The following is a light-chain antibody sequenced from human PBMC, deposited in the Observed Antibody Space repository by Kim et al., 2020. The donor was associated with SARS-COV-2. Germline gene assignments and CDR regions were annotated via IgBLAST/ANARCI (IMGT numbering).Light chain of an antibody. Sequence: LSPGERATLSCRASQSVSRSFAWYQQKPGQAPRLLIYDASKRATGIPARFSGSGSGTDFTLTISSLEPEDFAVYYCQQRSNWPLTFGGGTKV. CDR2: DAS. CDR3: QQRSNWPLT. V-gene: IGKV3-11*01. J-gene: IGKJ4*01. CDR1: QSVSRS.